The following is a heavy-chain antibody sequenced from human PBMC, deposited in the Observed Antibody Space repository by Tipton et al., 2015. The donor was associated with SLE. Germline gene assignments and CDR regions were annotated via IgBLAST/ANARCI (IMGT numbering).Heavy chain of an antibody. CDR1: GASISSSGYF. J-gene: IGHJ4*02. D-gene: IGHD2-15*01. CDR2: VYYSGST. CDR3: ARGGQDIVVVVAVSFDY. Sequence: TLSLTCTVPGASISSSGYFWGWIRQPPGKGLEWIGSVYYSGSTYYNPSLKSRVTISIDTSKNQFSLKLSAVTAADTAVYYCARGGQDIVVVVAVSFDYWGQGTLVTVSS. V-gene: IGHV4-39*07.